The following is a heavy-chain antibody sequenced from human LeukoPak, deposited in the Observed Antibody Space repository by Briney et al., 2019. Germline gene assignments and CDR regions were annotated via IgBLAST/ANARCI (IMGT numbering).Heavy chain of an antibody. CDR3: ARALTYYYGSGSYYFDY. V-gene: IGHV1-69*04. CDR2: IIPILGIA. Sequence: SVKVSCKASGGTFSSYAISWVRQAPGQGLEWMGRIIPILGIANYAQKFQGRVTITADKSTSAAYMELSSLRSEDTAVYYCARALTYYYGSGSYYFDYWGQGTLVTVSS. D-gene: IGHD3-10*01. J-gene: IGHJ4*02. CDR1: GGTFSSYA.